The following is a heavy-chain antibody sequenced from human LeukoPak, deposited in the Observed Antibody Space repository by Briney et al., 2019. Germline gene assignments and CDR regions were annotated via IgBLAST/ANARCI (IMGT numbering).Heavy chain of an antibody. CDR1: GGSFSGYY. J-gene: IGHJ3*02. Sequence: SETLSLTCAVYGGSFSGYYWSWIRQPPGKGLEWIGETNHSGSTNYNPSLKSRVTISVDTSKSQFSLKLSSVTAADTAVYYCASYDYGDYWRAFDIWGQGTMVTVSS. CDR3: ASYDYGDYWRAFDI. D-gene: IGHD4-17*01. V-gene: IGHV4-34*01. CDR2: TNHSGST.